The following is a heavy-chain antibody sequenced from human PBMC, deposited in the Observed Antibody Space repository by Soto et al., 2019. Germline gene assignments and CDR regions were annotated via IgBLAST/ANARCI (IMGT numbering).Heavy chain of an antibody. V-gene: IGHV3-30*18. CDR3: AKSIFGVVPSFDY. CDR2: TSFDGSNK. D-gene: IGHD3-3*01. Sequence: QVQLVESGGGVVQPGRSLRLSCAASGFIFNSYGMHWVRQAPGKGLEWVAVTSFDGSNKYYADSVKGRFTISRDNSMNTLYLQMNSLRAEDTAVYYCAKSIFGVVPSFDYWGQGTLGTVSS. J-gene: IGHJ4*02. CDR1: GFIFNSYG.